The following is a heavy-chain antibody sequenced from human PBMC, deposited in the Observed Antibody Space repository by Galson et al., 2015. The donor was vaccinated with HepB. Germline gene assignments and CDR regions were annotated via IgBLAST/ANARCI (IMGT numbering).Heavy chain of an antibody. CDR1: GFTFSNAW. J-gene: IGHJ4*02. V-gene: IGHV3-15*01. CDR3: TTDLVGGSSAH. Sequence: SLRLSCAASGFTFSNAWMSWVRQAPGKGLEWVGRIKSKTDGGTTDYAAPVKGRFTISRDDSKNTLYLQMNSLKTEDTAVYYCTTDLVGGSSAHWGQGTLVTVSS. CDR2: IKSKTDGGTT. D-gene: IGHD6-13*01.